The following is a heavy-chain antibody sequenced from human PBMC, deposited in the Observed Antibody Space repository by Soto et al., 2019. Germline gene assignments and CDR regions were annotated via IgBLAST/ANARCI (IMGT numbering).Heavy chain of an antibody. CDR2: INPNSGGT. J-gene: IGHJ4*02. CDR1: GYTFTGYY. V-gene: IGHV1-2*02. D-gene: IGHD3-22*01. CDR3: ARSGYYYDSSGYYLD. Sequence: ASVKVSCKAPGYTFTGYYMHWVRQAPGQGLEWMGWINPNSGGTNYAQKFQGRVTMTRDTSISTAYMELSRLRSDDTAVYYCARSGYYYDSSGYYLDWGQGTLVTVS.